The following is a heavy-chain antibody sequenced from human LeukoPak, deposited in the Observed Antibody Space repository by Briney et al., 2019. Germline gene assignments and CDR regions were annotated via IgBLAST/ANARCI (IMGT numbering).Heavy chain of an antibody. D-gene: IGHD2-2*01. V-gene: IGHV3-21*01. Sequence: GGSLRLSCAASGFTFSSYTMNWVRQAPGKGLEWVSSISSGSRSIFYADSEKGRFTISRDNTKNSLYLQLNSLRAEDTAVYYCARDLWGTTPAPIPWGQGTLVIVSS. CDR2: ISSGSRSI. CDR1: GFTFSSYT. J-gene: IGHJ5*02. CDR3: ARDLWGTTPAPIP.